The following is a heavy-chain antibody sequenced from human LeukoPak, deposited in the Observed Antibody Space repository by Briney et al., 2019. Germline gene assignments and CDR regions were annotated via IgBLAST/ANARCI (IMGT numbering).Heavy chain of an antibody. Sequence: GGSLRLSCAASGFTFIGYWMSWVRQAPGKGLEWVANIKQDGSAKNYVDSVKGRFTISRDNAKNSLYLQLNSLRAEDTAVYYCAGCAGNSCYFDYWDQGTLVIVSS. D-gene: IGHD1-1*01. V-gene: IGHV3-7*01. CDR3: AGCAGNSCYFDY. CDR1: GFTFIGYW. CDR2: IKQDGSAK. J-gene: IGHJ4*02.